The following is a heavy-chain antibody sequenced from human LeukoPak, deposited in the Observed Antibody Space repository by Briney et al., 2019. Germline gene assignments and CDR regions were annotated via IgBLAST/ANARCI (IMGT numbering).Heavy chain of an antibody. V-gene: IGHV3-64*01. Sequence: GGSLRLSCAASVLTFSRYAMHWLRQAPGKGLEYVSAISSNGGRTYYENSVKGRFTISRDNSKNTLYLQMGSLRAEDMTVYYCAGDFVHYYDSSGFEYYFDFWGQGTLVTVSS. J-gene: IGHJ4*02. CDR3: AGDFVHYYDSSGFEYYFDF. CDR2: ISSNGGRT. CDR1: VLTFSRYA. D-gene: IGHD3-22*01.